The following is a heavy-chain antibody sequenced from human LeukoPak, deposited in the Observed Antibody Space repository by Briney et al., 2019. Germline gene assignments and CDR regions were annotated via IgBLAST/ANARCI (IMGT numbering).Heavy chain of an antibody. J-gene: IGHJ6*04. V-gene: IGHV1-3*01. CDR2: INAGNGNT. Sequence: GASVKVSCKASGYTFTSYAMHWVRQAPGQRLEWMGWINAGNGNTKYSQKFQGRVTITRDTSASTAYMELSSLRSEDTAVYYCARDAVPYCSSTSCYRMDVWGKGTTVTVSS. D-gene: IGHD2-2*01. CDR1: GYTFTSYA. CDR3: ARDAVPYCSSTSCYRMDV.